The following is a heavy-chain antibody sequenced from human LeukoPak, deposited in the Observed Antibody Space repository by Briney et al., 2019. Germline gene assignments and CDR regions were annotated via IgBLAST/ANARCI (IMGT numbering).Heavy chain of an antibody. CDR1: GGSISSYY. Sequence: PSETLSLTCTVSGGSISSYYWSWIRQPPGKGLEWIAYIYYSGTTNYNPSLKSRVTISVDTSKNQFSLKLSSATAADTAVYYCARHGGYSGNPMPFDSWGQGTLVTVSS. V-gene: IGHV4-59*08. CDR3: ARHGGYSGNPMPFDS. D-gene: IGHD4-23*01. J-gene: IGHJ4*02. CDR2: IYYSGTT.